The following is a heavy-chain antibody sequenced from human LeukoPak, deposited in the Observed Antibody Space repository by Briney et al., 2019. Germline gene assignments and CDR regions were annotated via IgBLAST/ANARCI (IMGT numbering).Heavy chain of an antibody. D-gene: IGHD5-12*01. Sequence: PGGSLRLSCAASGFTFSSFAMSWVRQAPGKGLEWVSVISGSGGSTYYADSVKGRFTISRDNSKNTLYLQMNSLRAEDTAVYYCAKDARGFDAFDIWGQGTMVTVSS. CDR1: GFTFSSFA. CDR2: ISGSGGST. CDR3: AKDARGFDAFDI. V-gene: IGHV3-23*01. J-gene: IGHJ3*02.